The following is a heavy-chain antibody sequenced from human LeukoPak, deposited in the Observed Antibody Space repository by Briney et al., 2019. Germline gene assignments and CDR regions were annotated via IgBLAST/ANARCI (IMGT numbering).Heavy chain of an antibody. J-gene: IGHJ5*02. V-gene: IGHV1-2*02. D-gene: IGHD1-26*01. CDR3: ASRDVVGANEFDP. CDR2: INPNSGGT. Sequence: ASVKVSCKASGYTFTSYAMHWVRQAPGQRLEWMGWINPNSGGTNYAQKFQGRVTMTRDTSISTAYMELSRLRSDDTAVYYCASRDVVGANEFDPWGQGTLVTVSS. CDR1: GYTFTSYA.